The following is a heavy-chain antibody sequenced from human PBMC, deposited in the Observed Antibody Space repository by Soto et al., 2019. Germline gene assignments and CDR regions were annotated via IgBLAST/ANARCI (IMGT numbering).Heavy chain of an antibody. Sequence: QVQLQESGPGLVKPSQTLSLTCTVSGGSISSGGYYWSWIRQHPGKGLEWIGYIYYSGSTYYNPSLKSRVTISVDTSKNQFSLKLSSVTAADTAVYYCARDRYGDYSGGINYFDYWGQGTLVTVSS. CDR1: GGSISSGGYY. CDR3: ARDRYGDYSGGINYFDY. CDR2: IYYSGST. J-gene: IGHJ4*02. D-gene: IGHD4-17*01. V-gene: IGHV4-31*03.